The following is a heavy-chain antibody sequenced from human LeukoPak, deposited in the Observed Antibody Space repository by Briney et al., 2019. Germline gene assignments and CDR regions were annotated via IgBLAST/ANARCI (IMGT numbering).Heavy chain of an antibody. CDR2: ISGIGGST. CDR1: GFTFSSYA. D-gene: IGHD2-15*01. CDR3: AVVVVAASSVSDY. J-gene: IGHJ4*02. V-gene: IGHV3-23*01. Sequence: GGSLRLSCAASGFTFSSYAMSWVRQAPGKGLEWVSAISGIGGSTYYADSVKGRFTISRDNSKNTLYLQMNSLRAEDTAVYYCAVVVVAASSVSDYWGQGTLVTVSS.